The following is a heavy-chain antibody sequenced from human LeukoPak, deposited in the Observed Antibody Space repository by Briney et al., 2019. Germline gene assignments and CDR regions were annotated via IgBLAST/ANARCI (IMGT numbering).Heavy chain of an antibody. D-gene: IGHD3-22*01. J-gene: IGHJ4*02. CDR3: AREGDYYDSSGLDY. CDR2: IYHSGST. Sequence: SETLSLTCSVSGGSISSYYWNWIRQPPGKGLEWIGHIYHSGSTSYKPSLKSRVTISVDTSKNQFSLKLSSVTAADTAVYYCAREGDYYDSSGLDYWGQGTLVTVSS. V-gene: IGHV4-59*12. CDR1: GGSISSYY.